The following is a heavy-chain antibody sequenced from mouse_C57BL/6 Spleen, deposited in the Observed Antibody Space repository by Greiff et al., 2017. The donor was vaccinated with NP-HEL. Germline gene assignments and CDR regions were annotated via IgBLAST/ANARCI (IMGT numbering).Heavy chain of an antibody. D-gene: IGHD2-9*01. CDR2: ISSGSSTI. V-gene: IGHV5-17*01. J-gene: IGHJ4*01. Sequence: DVHLVESGGGLVKPGGSLKLSCAASGFTFSDYGMHWVRQAPEKGLEWVAYISSGSSTIYYADTVKGRFTISRDNAKNTLFLQMTSLRSEDTAMYYCARPYYGYDEGVPMDYWGQGTSVTVSS. CDR1: GFTFSDYG. CDR3: ARPYYGYDEGVPMDY.